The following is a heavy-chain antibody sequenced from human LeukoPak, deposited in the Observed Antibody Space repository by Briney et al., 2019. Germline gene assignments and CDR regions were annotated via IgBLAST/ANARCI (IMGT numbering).Heavy chain of an antibody. Sequence: PSETLSLTCAVYGGSFSGYYWSWIRQPPGKGLEWIGEINHSGSTNYNPSLKSRVTISVDTSKNQFSLKLSSVTAADTALYYCARGFDNLGSGWYSYWGQGTLVTVSS. J-gene: IGHJ4*02. CDR1: GGSFSGYY. D-gene: IGHD6-19*01. CDR2: INHSGST. CDR3: ARGFDNLGSGWYSY. V-gene: IGHV4-34*01.